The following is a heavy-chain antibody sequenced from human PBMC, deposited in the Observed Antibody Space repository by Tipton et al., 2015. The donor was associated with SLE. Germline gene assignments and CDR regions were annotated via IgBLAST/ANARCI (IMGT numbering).Heavy chain of an antibody. CDR3: ARDAAAGTGFSCDI. CDR2: IIPIFGTA. V-gene: IGHV1-69*05. D-gene: IGHD6-13*01. Sequence: QSGAEVKKPGSSVKVSCKASGGTFSSYAISWVRQTPGQGLEWMGGIIPIFGTANYAQKFQGRVTITTDESTSTAYMELSSLRSEDTAVYYCARDAAAGTGFSCDIWGQGTMVTVSS. CDR1: GGTFSSYA. J-gene: IGHJ3*02.